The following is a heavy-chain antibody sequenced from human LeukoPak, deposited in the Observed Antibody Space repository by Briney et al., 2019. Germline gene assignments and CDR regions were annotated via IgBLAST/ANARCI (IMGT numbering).Heavy chain of an antibody. D-gene: IGHD6-13*01. CDR2: INPNSGGT. CDR1: GYTFTGYY. J-gene: IGHJ4*02. V-gene: IGHV1-2*02. Sequence: ASVKVSCKASGYTFTGYYMHWVRQAPGQGLEWMGWINPNSGGTNYAQKFQGRVTMTRDTSISTAYMELSRLRSEDTAVYYCATAEYSSSWYNSYFDYWGQGTLVTVSS. CDR3: ATAEYSSSWYNSYFDY.